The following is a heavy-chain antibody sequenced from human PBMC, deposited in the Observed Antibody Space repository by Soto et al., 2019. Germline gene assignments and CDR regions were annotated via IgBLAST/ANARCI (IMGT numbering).Heavy chain of an antibody. Sequence: EVQLVESGGGLVKPGGSLRLSCAASGFTFSSYSMNWVRQAPGKGLEWVSSISSSSSYIYYADSVKGRFTISRDDAKNSLYLQMNSLRAGDTAVYYCARSYSSSWYGDAFDIWGQGTMVTVSS. D-gene: IGHD6-13*01. CDR3: ARSYSSSWYGDAFDI. CDR1: GFTFSSYS. J-gene: IGHJ3*02. CDR2: ISSSSSYI. V-gene: IGHV3-21*01.